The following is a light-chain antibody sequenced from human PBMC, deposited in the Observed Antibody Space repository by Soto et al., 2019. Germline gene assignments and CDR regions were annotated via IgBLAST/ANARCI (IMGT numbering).Light chain of an antibody. CDR3: QQYRRYPHS. J-gene: IGKJ2*01. CDR2: AAS. Sequence: IQMTQSPSSVSASVGDRVTITCRASEDSRHYVAWFQQTPGRAPKSRIYAASTLQSGVPSRFSGTRSGTEFTLTITSLEPEDFATYYCQQYRRYPHSFGQRTTVEIK. V-gene: IGKV1-16*01. CDR1: EDSRHY.